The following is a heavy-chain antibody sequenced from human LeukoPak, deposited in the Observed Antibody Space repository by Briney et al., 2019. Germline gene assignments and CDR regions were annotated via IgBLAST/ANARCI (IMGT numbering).Heavy chain of an antibody. D-gene: IGHD1-1*01. J-gene: IGHJ5*02. V-gene: IGHV4-38-2*02. CDR1: GYSISSGYY. CDR2: TYHSGST. CDR3: ASQQQLVLLDWFDP. Sequence: PSETLSLTCIVSGYSISSGYYWGWIRQPPGKGLEWIGSTYHSGSTDYNPSLKSRVTISVDTSKNQFSLKLRSVTAADTAVYFCASQQQLVLLDWFDPWGQGTLVTVSS.